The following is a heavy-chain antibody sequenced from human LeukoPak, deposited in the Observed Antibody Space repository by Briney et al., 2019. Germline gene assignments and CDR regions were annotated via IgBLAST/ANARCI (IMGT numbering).Heavy chain of an antibody. V-gene: IGHV3-7*01. CDR1: GVTFNNYW. D-gene: IGHD6-13*01. J-gene: IGHJ4*02. CDR3: ARIGYSSSCFDY. Sequence: PGGSLRLSCAASGVTFNNYWMSWVRQTPGKGLEWVANIKQDGSEKDYVDSMKGRFTISRDNAKNSVYLQMNSLRAEDTAVYYCARIGYSSSCFDYWGQGTVVTVSS. CDR2: IKQDGSEK.